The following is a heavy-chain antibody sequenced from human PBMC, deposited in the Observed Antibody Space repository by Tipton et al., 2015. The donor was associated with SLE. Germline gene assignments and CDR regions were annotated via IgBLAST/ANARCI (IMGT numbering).Heavy chain of an antibody. J-gene: IGHJ4*02. CDR3: ARGRFSSAWYRDEHFDS. CDR2: IYTSGST. V-gene: IGHV4-61*02. D-gene: IGHD6-19*01. Sequence: TLSLTCTVSGGSVNSDSYFWNWLRQPAGKGLEWIGLIYTSGSTNYNPSLKSRVTISVDTSKNQFSLRLSSVTAADTAFYFCARGRFSSAWYRDEHFDSWGQGTLVTVSS. CDR1: GGSVNSDSYF.